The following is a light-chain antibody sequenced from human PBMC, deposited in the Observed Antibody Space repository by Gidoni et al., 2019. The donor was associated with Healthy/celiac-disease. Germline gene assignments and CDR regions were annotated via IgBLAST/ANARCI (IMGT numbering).Light chain of an antibody. J-gene: IGKJ4*01. CDR2: DAS. V-gene: IGKV3-11*01. CDR1: QSVSSY. Sequence: EIVLTQSPATLSLSPGERATLSCRASQSVSSYLAWYQQKPGQAPRLLIYDASNRATGIPARFSGSGSGTDFTLTISSLEPEDFAVYYCQQHTFXGXTKVEIK. CDR3: QQHT.